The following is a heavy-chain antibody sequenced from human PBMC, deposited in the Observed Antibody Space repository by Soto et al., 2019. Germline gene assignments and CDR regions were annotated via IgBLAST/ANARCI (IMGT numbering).Heavy chain of an antibody. Sequence: ASVKVSCKVSGYTLTVLSMHWVRQAPGKGLEWMGGFDPEDGETIYAQKFQGRVTMTEDTSTDTAYMELSSLRSEDTAVYYCATVAARYYGMDVWGQGTTVTGSS. CDR1: GYTLTVLS. J-gene: IGHJ6*02. V-gene: IGHV1-24*01. CDR3: ATVAARYYGMDV. CDR2: FDPEDGET. D-gene: IGHD6-6*01.